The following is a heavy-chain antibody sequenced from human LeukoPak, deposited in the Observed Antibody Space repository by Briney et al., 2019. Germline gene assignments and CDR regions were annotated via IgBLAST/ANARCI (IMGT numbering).Heavy chain of an antibody. D-gene: IGHD6-13*01. CDR3: ARGSGSSWYEY. CDR2: INHCGST. Sequence: SETLSLTCAVYGGSFSNYYWSWIRQPPGKGLEWIGEINHCGSTNYNPSLKSRVTISVDTSKNQFSLKLSSVTAADTAVYYCARGSGSSWYEYWGQGTLVTVSS. J-gene: IGHJ4*02. CDR1: GGSFSNYY. V-gene: IGHV4-34*01.